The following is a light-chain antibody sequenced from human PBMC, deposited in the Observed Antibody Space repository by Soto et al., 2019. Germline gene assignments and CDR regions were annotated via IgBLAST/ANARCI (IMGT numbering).Light chain of an antibody. J-gene: IGKJ2*01. CDR3: QQYGSSPYT. CDR2: GAS. CDR1: QDISRY. V-gene: IGKV1-9*01. Sequence: GDRVTITCRASQDISRYLAWYQQRAGKAPKLLICGASTLQSGVPSRFSGSGSGTEFTLTISRLEPEDFAVYYCQQYGSSPYTFGLGTKLEIK.